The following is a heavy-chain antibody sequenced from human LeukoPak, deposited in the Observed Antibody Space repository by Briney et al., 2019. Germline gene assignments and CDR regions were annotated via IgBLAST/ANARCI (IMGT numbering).Heavy chain of an antibody. D-gene: IGHD3-10*01. V-gene: IGHV3-23*01. Sequence: GGSLRLSCAASGFTFSTYTMSWVRQAPGKGLEWVSSIYGSGVSTFYADSVKGRFTISRDNSKNTPYLQMNSLRAEDTAVYYCASGPAIGRSGSYPDYWGQGTLVTVSS. CDR2: IYGSGVST. CDR1: GFTFSTYT. J-gene: IGHJ4*02. CDR3: ASGPAIGRSGSYPDY.